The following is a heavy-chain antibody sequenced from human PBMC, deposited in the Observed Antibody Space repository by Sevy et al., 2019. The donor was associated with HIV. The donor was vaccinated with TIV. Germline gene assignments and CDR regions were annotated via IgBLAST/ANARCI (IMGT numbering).Heavy chain of an antibody. CDR3: AGGGCSRPHDY. D-gene: IGHD2-2*01. V-gene: IGHV3-23*01. Sequence: GGSLRLSCAVSGFNFNRYSMSWVRQAPGKGLEWVSTLSFGCGKINYADSVKGRFIISRDDSENTLYLQMNSLRAEDTAVYYCAGGGCSRPHDYWGQGTLVTVSS. CDR1: GFNFNRYS. CDR2: LSFGCGKI. J-gene: IGHJ4*02.